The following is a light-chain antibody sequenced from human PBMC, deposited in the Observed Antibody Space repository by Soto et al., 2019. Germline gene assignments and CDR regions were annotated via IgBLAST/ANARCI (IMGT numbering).Light chain of an antibody. CDR3: QQYGSSPPYT. Sequence: EIVLTQSTGTLSLSPGERATLSCRASQSVSSSYLAWYQQKPGQAPRLLIYGASSRATGIPDRFSGSGSGTYFTLIISRQEPEDFAVYYGQQYGSSPPYTFGQGTKLEIK. V-gene: IGKV3-20*01. CDR2: GAS. CDR1: QSVSSSY. J-gene: IGKJ2*01.